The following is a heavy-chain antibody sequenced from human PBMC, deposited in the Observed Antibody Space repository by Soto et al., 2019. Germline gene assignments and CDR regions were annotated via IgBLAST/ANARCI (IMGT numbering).Heavy chain of an antibody. V-gene: IGHV3-48*02. J-gene: IGHJ6*02. CDR2: ITSSSSI. CDR3: ARVVSYYYDSSGFHLGGMDV. D-gene: IGHD3-22*01. Sequence: GGSLRLSCAASGFTFSSYGMNWVRQAPGKGLEWVSHITSSSSIYYADSVKGWFTISRDNAKNSLYLQMNSLRDEDTAVYYCARVVSYYYDSSGFHLGGMDVWGQGTTVTVSS. CDR1: GFTFSSYG.